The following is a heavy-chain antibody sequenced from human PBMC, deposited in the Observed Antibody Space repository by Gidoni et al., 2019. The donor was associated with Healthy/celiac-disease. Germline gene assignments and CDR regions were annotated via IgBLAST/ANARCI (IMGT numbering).Heavy chain of an antibody. CDR1: GFTFSSYA. CDR2: ISGSGGST. J-gene: IGHJ6*02. Sequence: EVQLLESGGGLVQPGGSLRLSCAASGFTFSSYAMSWVRQAPGKGLEWVSAISGSGGSTYYADSVKGRFTISRDNSKNTLYLQMNSLRAEDTAVYYCAKGGPCGGDCYWYYYGMDVWGQGTTVTVSS. D-gene: IGHD2-21*01. CDR3: AKGGPCGGDCYWYYYGMDV. V-gene: IGHV3-23*01.